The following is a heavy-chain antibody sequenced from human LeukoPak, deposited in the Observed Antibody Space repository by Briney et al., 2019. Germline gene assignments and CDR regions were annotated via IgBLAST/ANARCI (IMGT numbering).Heavy chain of an antibody. D-gene: IGHD1-26*01. V-gene: IGHV4-34*01. Sequence: SETLSLTCAVYGGSFSGYYWSWIRQPPGKGLEWIGEINHSGSTNYNPSLKSRVTISVDTSKNQFSLKLSSVTAADTAVYYCARGRGVGATLRWFDPWGQGTLVTVSS. CDR1: GGSFSGYY. J-gene: IGHJ5*02. CDR3: ARGRGVGATLRWFDP. CDR2: INHSGST.